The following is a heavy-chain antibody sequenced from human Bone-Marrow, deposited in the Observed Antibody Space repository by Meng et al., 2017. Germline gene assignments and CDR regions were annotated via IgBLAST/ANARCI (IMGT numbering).Heavy chain of an antibody. CDR1: GYTFSSFG. D-gene: IGHD3-16*02. Sequence: ASVKVSCKASGYTFSSFGISWVRQAPGQGLEWMGWISAYNGNANYAQKVQGRVTMTRDTSTSTVYMELSSLRSEDTAVYYCARSIETYYDYVWGSYRSSGYDYWGQGTLVTVSS. J-gene: IGHJ4*02. CDR3: ARSIETYYDYVWGSYRSSGYDY. CDR2: ISAYNGNA. V-gene: IGHV1-18*01.